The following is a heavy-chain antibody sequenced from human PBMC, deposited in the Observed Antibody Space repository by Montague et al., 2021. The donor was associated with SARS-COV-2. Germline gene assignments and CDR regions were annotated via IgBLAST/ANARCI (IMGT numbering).Heavy chain of an antibody. CDR2: INYSGKT. V-gene: IGHV4-39*01. CDR3: ARRAQWQLSWFFDL. D-gene: IGHD6-19*01. J-gene: IGHJ2*01. CDR1: GGSISSGTYY. Sequence: SETLSLTCTVSGGSISSGTYYWGWVRQPPGKGLEWIGTINYSGKTYYNPSLKSRVTISVDTSKNQFSLKVTSVTAADTAVYYCARRAQWQLSWFFDLWGLGTLVTVSS.